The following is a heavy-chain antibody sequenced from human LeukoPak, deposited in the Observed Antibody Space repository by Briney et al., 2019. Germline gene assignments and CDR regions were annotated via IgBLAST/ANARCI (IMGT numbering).Heavy chain of an antibody. Sequence: GGSLRLSCAASGFTVSSNYMSWVRQAPGKGLEWVSVIYSGGSTYYVVSVKGRFTISRDNSKNTLYLQINSLRAEDTAVYCCASPLGDSSGYSVYGMFVWGQGTTVTVSS. CDR2: IYSGGST. J-gene: IGHJ6*02. V-gene: IGHV3-53*01. CDR1: GFTVSSNY. D-gene: IGHD3-22*01. CDR3: ASPLGDSSGYSVYGMFV.